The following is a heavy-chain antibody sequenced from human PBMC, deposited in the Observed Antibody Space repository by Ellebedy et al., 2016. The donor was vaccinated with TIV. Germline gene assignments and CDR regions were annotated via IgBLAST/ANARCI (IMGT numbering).Heavy chain of an antibody. CDR2: IYYSGST. D-gene: IGHD1-26*01. CDR3: ARESSGSYFDY. Sequence: MPSETLSLTCTVSGGSISSYYWSWIRQPPGKGLEGIGYIYYSGSTNYNPSLKSRVTISIDTSKNQFSLKLRSVTAADTAVYYCARESSGSYFDYWGQGILVTVSS. V-gene: IGHV4-59*01. CDR1: GGSISSYY. J-gene: IGHJ4*02.